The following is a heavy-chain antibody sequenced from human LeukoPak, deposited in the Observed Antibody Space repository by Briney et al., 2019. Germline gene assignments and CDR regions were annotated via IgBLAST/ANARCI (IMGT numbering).Heavy chain of an antibody. J-gene: IGHJ5*02. V-gene: IGHV4-59*12. CDR3: ARGAGCSGGSCFSGWFDP. CDR2: IYYSGST. Sequence: SETLSLTCTVSGGSISSYYWSWIRQPPGKGLEWIGYIYYSGSTNYNPSLKSRVTISVDTSKNQFSLKLSSVTAADTAVYYCARGAGCSGGSCFSGWFDPWGQGTLVTVSS. D-gene: IGHD2-15*01. CDR1: GGSISSYY.